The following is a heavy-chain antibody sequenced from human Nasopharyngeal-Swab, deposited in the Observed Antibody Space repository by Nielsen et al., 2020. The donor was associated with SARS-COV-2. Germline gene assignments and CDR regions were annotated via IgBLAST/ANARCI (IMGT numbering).Heavy chain of an antibody. CDR3: ARVGLVGARYYYGMDV. D-gene: IGHD1-26*01. CDR1: GFTFTCSG. V-gene: IGHV1-2*02. J-gene: IGHJ6*02. Sequence: ASVTVSCKASGFTFTCSGISCARHAPCLGLEWMGWINPNSAGTNYAQKFQGRVTMTRDTSISTAYMELSSLRSDDTAVYYCARVGLVGARYYYGMDVWGQGTTVTVSS. CDR2: INPNSAGT.